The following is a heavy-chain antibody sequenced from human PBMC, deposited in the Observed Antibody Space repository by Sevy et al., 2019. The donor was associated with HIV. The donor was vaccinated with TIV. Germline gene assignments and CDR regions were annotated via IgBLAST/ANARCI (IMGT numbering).Heavy chain of an antibody. CDR1: GVSVSSDTYY. Sequence: SETLSLTCAVSGVSVSSDTYYWSWIRQPPGKGLEWIGYVYHTGSTNYSPSFKSRVTISVDTSKNQFSLRRFSVAAADTAVYYCAREPYFFDKSGYYWDYWGQGALVTVSS. CDR2: VYHTGST. V-gene: IGHV4-61*01. CDR3: AREPYFFDKSGYYWDY. D-gene: IGHD3-22*01. J-gene: IGHJ4*02.